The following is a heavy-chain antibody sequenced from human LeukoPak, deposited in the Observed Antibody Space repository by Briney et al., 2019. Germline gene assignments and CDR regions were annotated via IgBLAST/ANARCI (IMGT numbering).Heavy chain of an antibody. D-gene: IGHD3-10*01. Sequence: SETLSLTCTVSGGSISSYYWNWIRQPPGKGLEWIGYISYSGSTNYNPSLKSRVTISVDTSKNQFSLKLSSVTAADTAVYYCARGRRGYFDYWGQGTLVTVSS. CDR1: GGSISSYY. J-gene: IGHJ4*02. CDR3: ARGRRGYFDY. V-gene: IGHV4-59*01. CDR2: ISYSGST.